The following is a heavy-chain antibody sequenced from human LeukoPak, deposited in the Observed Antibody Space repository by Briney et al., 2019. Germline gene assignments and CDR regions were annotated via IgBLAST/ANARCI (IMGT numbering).Heavy chain of an antibody. V-gene: IGHV3-30*18. J-gene: IGHJ5*02. CDR2: ISYDGSNE. Sequence: GGSLRLSCAASGFTFSNYGMHWVRQAPGKGLEWVAIISYDGSNEYYADSVKGRFTISRDNSKNTLYLQMSSLRAEDTAVYYCVKGWFVSDPWGQGTLVTVSS. CDR1: GFTFSNYG. CDR3: VKGWFVSDP. D-gene: IGHD3-10*01.